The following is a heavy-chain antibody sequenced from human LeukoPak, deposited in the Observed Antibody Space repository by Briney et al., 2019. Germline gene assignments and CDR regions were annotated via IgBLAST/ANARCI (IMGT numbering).Heavy chain of an antibody. CDR1: GLSVSGNY. Sequence: GGSLRLSCAASGLSVSGNYMSWVRQAPGKGLEWVSVLYPDGRTFYPDSVKGRFTISRDISKNTLYLQMNSLRVEDTAVYYCARATVESMFMVATPYFDYWGQGTLVTVSS. J-gene: IGHJ4*02. CDR3: ARATVESMFMVATPYFDY. CDR2: LYPDGRT. V-gene: IGHV3-53*01. D-gene: IGHD4-11*01.